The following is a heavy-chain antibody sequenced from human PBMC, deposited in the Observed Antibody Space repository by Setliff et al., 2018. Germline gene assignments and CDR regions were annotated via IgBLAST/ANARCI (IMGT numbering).Heavy chain of an antibody. J-gene: IGHJ6*02. CDR1: GVSISSYY. Sequence: SETLSLTCNVSGVSISSYYWSWIRQPPGKGLESIGYIQKSGGTNYNPSLKSRVTISVDTSTNQFSLKLRSVTAADTAVYYCARLSWDGLRYHGLDVWGQGTTVTAP. CDR3: ARLSWDGLRYHGLDV. CDR2: IQKSGGT. D-gene: IGHD3-10*01. V-gene: IGHV4-59*01.